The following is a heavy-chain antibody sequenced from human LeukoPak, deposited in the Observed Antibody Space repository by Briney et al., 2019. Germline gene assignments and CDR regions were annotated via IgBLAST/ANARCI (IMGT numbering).Heavy chain of an antibody. CDR1: GLTFSSYS. D-gene: IGHD3-22*01. J-gene: IGHJ4*02. Sequence: PGGPLRLSCAASGLTFSSYSFNWVRQAPGKGLEWVSSITPTSSYIYYADSVKGRFTISRDNAKNSLYLQMNSLRAEDTAVYYCARLRRNNDNSGYYYYYDYWGQGTLVTVSS. CDR3: ARLRRNNDNSGYYYYYDY. CDR2: ITPTSSYI. V-gene: IGHV3-21*01.